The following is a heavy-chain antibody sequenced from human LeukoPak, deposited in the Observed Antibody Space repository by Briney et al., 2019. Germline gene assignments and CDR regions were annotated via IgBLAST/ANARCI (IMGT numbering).Heavy chain of an antibody. CDR2: INHSGST. J-gene: IGHJ6*04. V-gene: IGHV4-34*01. CDR1: GGFYSAYY. Sequence: SETLSLTCAVCGGFYSAYYWSGPRQPPGKGLEWIGEINHSGSTNYNPSLKSRVTISVDTSKNQFSLKLTYVTAADTAVYYCVRFSSSFSCYPLAGWGKGTTVTVSS. CDR3: VRFSSSFSCYPLAG. D-gene: IGHD2-2*01.